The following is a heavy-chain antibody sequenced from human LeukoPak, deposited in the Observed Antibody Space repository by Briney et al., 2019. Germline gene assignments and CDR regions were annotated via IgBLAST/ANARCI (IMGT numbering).Heavy chain of an antibody. CDR2: ICYSGST. CDR3: AREAMAARSGSYYYYYMDV. J-gene: IGHJ6*03. D-gene: IGHD6-6*01. Sequence: SETLSLTCTVSGGSISSYYWHWIRQPPGKGLEWMGYICYSGSTNYNPSLKSRVTISVDTSKDQFSLKLSSVTAADTAVYYCAREAMAARSGSYYYYYMDVWGKGTTVTVSS. V-gene: IGHV4-59*01. CDR1: GGSISSYY.